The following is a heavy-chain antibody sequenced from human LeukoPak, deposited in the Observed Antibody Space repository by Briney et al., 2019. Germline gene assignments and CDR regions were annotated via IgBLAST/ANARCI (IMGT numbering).Heavy chain of an antibody. CDR2: ISSSSSTI. J-gene: IGHJ4*02. Sequence: GGSLRLSCAASGFTFSSYSMNWVRQAPGKGLEWVSYISSSSSTIYYADSVKGRLTISRDNSKNTLYLQMRSLRAEDTAVYYCAKDEGPSVDGDYFDYWGQGSLVTVSS. V-gene: IGHV3-48*01. CDR1: GFTFSSYS. CDR3: AKDEGPSVDGDYFDY. D-gene: IGHD3-10*01.